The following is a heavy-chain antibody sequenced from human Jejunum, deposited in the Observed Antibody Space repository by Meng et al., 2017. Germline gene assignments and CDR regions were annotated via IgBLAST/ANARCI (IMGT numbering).Heavy chain of an antibody. J-gene: IGHJ4*02. D-gene: IGHD2-15*01. CDR1: GGSISSSSW. Sequence: QVQLKGRGPGLVNPSGTLSPTCAVYGGSISSSSWWSWVRQPPGKGLEWIGEISLSGSPSYNPSLRTRVTISIDTSRNQFSLSLSSVTAADTAVYYCARHGAAPYFDDWGQGSLVTVSS. CDR3: ARHGAAPYFDD. CDR2: ISLSGSP. V-gene: IGHV4-4*02.